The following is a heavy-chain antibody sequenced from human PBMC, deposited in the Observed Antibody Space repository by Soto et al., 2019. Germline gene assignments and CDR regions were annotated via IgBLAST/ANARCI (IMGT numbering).Heavy chain of an antibody. V-gene: IGHV4-34*01. CDR2: INHSGST. J-gene: IGHJ4*02. CDR1: GGSFSGYY. D-gene: IGHD6-13*01. CDR3: ARPAIAATVSAFDF. Sequence: PSETLSLTCAVYGGSFSGYYWSWIRQPPGKGLEWIGEINHSGSTNYNPSLKSRVTISVDTSKNQFSLRLYSVTAADTAVYYCARPAIAATVSAFDFWGQGTLVTV.